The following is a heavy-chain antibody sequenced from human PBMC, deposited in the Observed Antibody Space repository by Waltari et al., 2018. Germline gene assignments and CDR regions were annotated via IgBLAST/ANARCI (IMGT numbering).Heavy chain of an antibody. CDR3: ARVSGELLYYYYGMDV. Sequence: EVHLLESGGGLVQPVESLRLSCAVSGFPLTDFPMTWVRQVSGKGLEWVSYISISGSTIYYADSVKGRFTISRDNAKNSLYLQMNSLRAEDTAVYYCARVSGELLYYYYGMDVWGQGTTVTVSS. CDR1: GFPLTDFP. D-gene: IGHD3-10*01. J-gene: IGHJ6*02. CDR2: ISISGSTI. V-gene: IGHV3-48*04.